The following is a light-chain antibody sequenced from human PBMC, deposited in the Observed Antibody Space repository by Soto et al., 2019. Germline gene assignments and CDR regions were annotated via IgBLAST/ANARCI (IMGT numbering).Light chain of an antibody. J-gene: IGLJ1*01. CDR2: GVT. CDR1: SSDVGGYNY. Sequence: QSALTQPRSVSGSPGQSVTISCTGTSSDVGGYNYVSWYQRHPGKAPKLIISGVTKRPSGVPDRFSGSKSGNTASLTVSGLQAEDEADYYCSSYAGSSNVFGTGTKLTVL. CDR3: SSYAGSSNV. V-gene: IGLV2-11*01.